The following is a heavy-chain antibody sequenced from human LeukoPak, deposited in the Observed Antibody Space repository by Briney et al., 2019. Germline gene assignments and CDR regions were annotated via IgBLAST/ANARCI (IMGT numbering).Heavy chain of an antibody. D-gene: IGHD3-10*01. CDR3: TKPRGYGSGTYYDY. V-gene: IGHV3-73*01. Sequence: QSGGSLKLSCVASGFTFSGSAIHWVRQASGKGLESVGHIRSKTNNYATAYAASVKGRFTISRDDSKNTAYLQMSSLETEDTAIYYCTKPRGYGSGTYYDYWGQGTLVTVS. CDR2: IRSKTNNYAT. CDR1: GFTFSGSA. J-gene: IGHJ4*02.